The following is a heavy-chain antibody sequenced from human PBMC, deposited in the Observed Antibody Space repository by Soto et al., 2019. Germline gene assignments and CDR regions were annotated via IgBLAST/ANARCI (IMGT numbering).Heavy chain of an antibody. Sequence: QVQLQESGPGLVKPSETLSLTCNISGDSISSYYWSFIRQPPGRGLEWIGYIYYSGSTNYNPSLKSRVTISVDTSKNQFSLRLSSVTAADAAVYYCARSPYSSSSHFDYWGQGILVTVSS. V-gene: IGHV4-59*01. D-gene: IGHD6-6*01. J-gene: IGHJ4*02. CDR1: GDSISSYY. CDR3: ARSPYSSSSHFDY. CDR2: IYYSGST.